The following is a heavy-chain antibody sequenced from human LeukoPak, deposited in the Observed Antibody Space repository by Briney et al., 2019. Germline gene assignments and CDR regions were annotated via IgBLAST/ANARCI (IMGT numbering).Heavy chain of an antibody. CDR1: GFSFINSW. D-gene: IGHD3/OR15-3a*01. CDR2: INSEGTTT. Sequence: GGSLRLSCAASGFSFINSWMHWVRQAPGKGLVCVSRINSEGTTTYYADSVKGRFTISRDNAKNTLFLQMNSLRPEDTALYYCASDTYLANFWTGYLHYWGQGTLVTVSS. J-gene: IGHJ4*02. CDR3: ASDTYLANFWTGYLHY. V-gene: IGHV3-74*01.